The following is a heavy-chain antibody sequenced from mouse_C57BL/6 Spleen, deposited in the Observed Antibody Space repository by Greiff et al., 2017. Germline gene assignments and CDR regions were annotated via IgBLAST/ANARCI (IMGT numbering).Heavy chain of an antibody. CDR1: GYTFTSYW. V-gene: IGHV1-64*01. Sequence: QVQLQQSGAELVKPGASVKLSCKASGYTFTSYWMPWVKQRPGQGLEWIGIIHPSSGSTNYNEKFKSKATLTVDKSSSTAYMQLSSLTSEDSAVYCCGGGLGLRRGFAYWGQGTLVTVSA. D-gene: IGHD3-1*01. CDR2: IHPSSGST. J-gene: IGHJ3*01. CDR3: GGGLGLRRGFAY.